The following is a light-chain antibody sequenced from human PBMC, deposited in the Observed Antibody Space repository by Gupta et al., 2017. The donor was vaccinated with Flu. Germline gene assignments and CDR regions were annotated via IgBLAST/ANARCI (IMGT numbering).Light chain of an antibody. Sequence: DIQMTQSPSTLSASVGDRVTITCRASQSISSWLAWYQQKPGKPPKLLIYMASTLKTGVPSRFAGVGSGKVSTSPTRGLQPDNLATDDGNEYKIPLRTFGQGTKVEIK. J-gene: IGKJ1*01. V-gene: IGKV1-5*03. CDR2: MAS. CDR3: NEYKIPLRT. CDR1: QSISSW.